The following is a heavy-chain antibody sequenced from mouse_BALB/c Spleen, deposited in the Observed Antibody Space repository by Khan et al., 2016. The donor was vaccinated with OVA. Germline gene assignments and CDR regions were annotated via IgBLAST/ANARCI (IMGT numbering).Heavy chain of an antibody. V-gene: IGHV3-2*02. D-gene: IGHD1-2*01. J-gene: IGHJ2*01. Sequence: EVQLQESGPGLVKPSQSLSLTCTVTGYSITSGYGWNCIRQFPGNKLEWMGYISYSGSTNYNPSLKSRISITRDTSKNQFFLPLNSVATKDTATYDCARTARIKYWGQGTTLTVSS. CDR3: ARTARIKY. CDR1: GYSITSGYG. CDR2: ISYSGST.